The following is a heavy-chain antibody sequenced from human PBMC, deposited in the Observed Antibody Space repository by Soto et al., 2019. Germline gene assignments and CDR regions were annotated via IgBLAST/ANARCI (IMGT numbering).Heavy chain of an antibody. Sequence: PGKGLEWVSSISGSGGSTYYADSVKGRFTISRDNLKNRLYLQMNSLRAEDTAVYYCAKYIGYCSGGSCSYLAYRGQGTLVTVSS. V-gene: IGHV3-23*01. D-gene: IGHD2-15*01. CDR2: ISGSGGST. J-gene: IGHJ4*02. CDR3: AKYIGYCSGGSCSYLAY.